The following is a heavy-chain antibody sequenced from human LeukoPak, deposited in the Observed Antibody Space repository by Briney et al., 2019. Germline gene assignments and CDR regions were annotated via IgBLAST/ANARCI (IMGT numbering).Heavy chain of an antibody. CDR3: ATVKREDSSSYFDY. CDR1: GGSISSGGYY. Sequence: TLSLTCTVSGGSISSGGYYWCWIRQHPGKGLEWIGYIYYSGSTYYNPSLKSRVTISVDTSKNQYTHNLSSETAADKDVYYCATVKREDSSSYFDYWGQGTLVTVSS. J-gene: IGHJ4*02. D-gene: IGHD3-22*01. CDR2: IYYSGST. V-gene: IGHV4-31*03.